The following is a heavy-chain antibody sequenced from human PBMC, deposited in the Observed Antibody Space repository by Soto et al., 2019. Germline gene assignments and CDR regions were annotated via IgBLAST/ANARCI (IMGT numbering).Heavy chain of an antibody. V-gene: IGHV3-23*01. CDR1: GGSISSSSYY. Sequence: ETLSLTCTVSGGSISSSSYYWGWIRQPPGKGLEWVSAISGSGGSTYYADSVKGRFTISRDNSKNTLYLQMNSLRAEDTAVYYCAKDRRYYYDSSGEQHYWGQGTLVTVSS. D-gene: IGHD3-22*01. J-gene: IGHJ4*02. CDR3: AKDRRYYYDSSGEQHY. CDR2: ISGSGGST.